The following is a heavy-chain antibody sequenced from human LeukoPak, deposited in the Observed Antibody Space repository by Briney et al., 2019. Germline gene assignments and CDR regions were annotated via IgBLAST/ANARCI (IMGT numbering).Heavy chain of an antibody. D-gene: IGHD3-3*01. Sequence: GASMKVSCKASGYTFTDYYLHWVRQSPEEGLEWMGWINPNSGVTKLAQTFQGRVTMTRDTSISTAYMELSSLRSDDTAVYYCARASYDFWSGYFHMDVWGKGTTVTVSS. CDR2: INPNSGVT. V-gene: IGHV1-2*02. J-gene: IGHJ6*03. CDR3: ARASYDFWSGYFHMDV. CDR1: GYTFTDYY.